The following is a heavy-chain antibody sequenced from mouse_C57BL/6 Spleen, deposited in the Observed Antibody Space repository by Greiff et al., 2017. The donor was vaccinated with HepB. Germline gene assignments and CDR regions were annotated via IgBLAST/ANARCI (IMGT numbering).Heavy chain of an antibody. Sequence: QVQLQQPGAELVKPGASVKLSCKASGYTFTSYWMQWVKQRPGQGLEWIGEIDPSDSYTNYNQKFKGKATLTVDTSSSTAYMQLSSLTSEDSAVYYCAIYYGNYHAMDYWGQGTSVTVSS. J-gene: IGHJ4*01. D-gene: IGHD2-1*01. CDR1: GYTFTSYW. CDR2: IDPSDSYT. CDR3: AIYYGNYHAMDY. V-gene: IGHV1-50*01.